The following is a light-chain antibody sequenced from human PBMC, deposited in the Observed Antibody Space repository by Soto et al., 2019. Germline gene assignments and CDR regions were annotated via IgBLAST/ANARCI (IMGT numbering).Light chain of an antibody. CDR1: QSVSSSY. J-gene: IGKJ1*01. V-gene: IGKV3-20*01. Sequence: EIVLTQSPGTLSLSPGERVTLSCRASQSVSSSYLAWYQQKPGQAPRLLIYGASSRATGIPDRFSGSGSGTDFTLTISRLEPEDFAVYYCQQYGSSPWAFGQGTNVEIK. CDR2: GAS. CDR3: QQYGSSPWA.